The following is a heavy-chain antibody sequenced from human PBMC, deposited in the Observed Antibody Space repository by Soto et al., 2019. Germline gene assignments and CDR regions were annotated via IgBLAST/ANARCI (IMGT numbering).Heavy chain of an antibody. Sequence: QVQLQESGPGLVKPSETLSLTCTVSGGSISSYYWSWLRQPPGKGLEWIGYIYYSGSTNYNPSLKSRVTIAVDTSKNQFALKLSSVTAADTAVYYCARDYGGNSGYWGQGTLVTVSS. CDR1: GGSISSYY. D-gene: IGHD4-17*01. CDR2: IYYSGST. J-gene: IGHJ4*02. V-gene: IGHV4-59*01. CDR3: ARDYGGNSGY.